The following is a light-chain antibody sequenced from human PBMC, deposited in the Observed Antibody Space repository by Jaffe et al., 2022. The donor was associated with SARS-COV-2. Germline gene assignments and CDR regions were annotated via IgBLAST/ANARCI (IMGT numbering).Light chain of an antibody. Sequence: SYVLTQPPSVSVAPGKTARITCGGDNIESKSVHWYQQRPGQAPVLVMYYDSDRPSGIPERFSGSNSGNTATLTISRVEAGDEADYYCQVWDSSNKRLIFGGGTKLTVL. V-gene: IGLV3-21*04. CDR2: YDS. J-gene: IGLJ2*01. CDR3: QVWDSSNKRLI. CDR1: NIESKS.